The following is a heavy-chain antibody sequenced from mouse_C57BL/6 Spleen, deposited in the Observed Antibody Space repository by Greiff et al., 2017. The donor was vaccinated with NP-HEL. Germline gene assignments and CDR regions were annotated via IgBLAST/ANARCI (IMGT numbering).Heavy chain of an antibody. CDR1: GYAFSSYW. J-gene: IGHJ2*01. CDR2: IYPGDGDT. CDR3: ARSGGYGSSYYFDY. D-gene: IGHD1-1*01. Sequence: VQLQQSGAELVKPGASVKISCKASGYAFSSYWMNWVKQRPGKGLEWIGQIYPGDGDTNYNGKFKGKATLTADKSSRTAYMQLSSLTSEDSAVYFCARSGGYGSSYYFDYWGQGTTLTVSS. V-gene: IGHV1-80*01.